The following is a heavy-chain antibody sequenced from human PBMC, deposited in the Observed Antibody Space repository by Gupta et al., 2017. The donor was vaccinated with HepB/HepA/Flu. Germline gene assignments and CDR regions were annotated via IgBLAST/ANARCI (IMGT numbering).Heavy chain of an antibody. J-gene: IGHJ3*02. Sequence: EVQLLESGGGLGQPGGALRLACAASGFPLRSYALSWVRQAPGKGLEWVSSISGSGEITNYAESVKGRFTISRDSSKNTLYLQMNSLRAEDTAVYYCARRSSSWCFDIWGQGTMVTVSS. D-gene: IGHD6-6*01. CDR1: GFPLRSYA. CDR2: ISGSGEIT. CDR3: ARRSSSWCFDI. V-gene: IGHV3-23*01.